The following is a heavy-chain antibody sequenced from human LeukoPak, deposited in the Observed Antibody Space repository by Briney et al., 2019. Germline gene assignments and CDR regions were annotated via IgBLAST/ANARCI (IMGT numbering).Heavy chain of an antibody. CDR3: ARNNGMDV. CDR2: VNRDGSET. V-gene: IGHV3-7*03. J-gene: IGHJ6*02. CDR1: GFTLSNHW. Sequence: GGSLRLSCAASGFTLSNHWMTWVRQVPGRGPEWVANVNRDGSETYYLDSVKGRFTISKDNAKNSLYLQINSLRAEDTALYHCARNNGMDVWGQGTTVIVSS.